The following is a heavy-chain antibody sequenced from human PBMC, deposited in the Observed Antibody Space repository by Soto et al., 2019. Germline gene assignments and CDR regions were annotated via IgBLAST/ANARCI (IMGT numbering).Heavy chain of an antibody. CDR2: INPSGGST. J-gene: IGHJ3*01. D-gene: IGHD1-20*01. CDR1: GYTFTSYY. CDR3: ARVPDITPGGPPRTAFGF. V-gene: IGHV1-46*01. Sequence: QVQLVQSGAEVKKPGASVKISCKASGYTFTSYYVHWVRQAPGQGLEWVGIINPSGGSTTYPQRFEGKRTKTSDTSTRTVEMKLNSLRSDDTAVFYCARVPDITPGGPPRTAFGFGGQGTMATVSA.